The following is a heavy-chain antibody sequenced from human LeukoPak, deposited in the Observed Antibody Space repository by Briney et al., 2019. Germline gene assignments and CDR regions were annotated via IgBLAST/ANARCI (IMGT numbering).Heavy chain of an antibody. CDR2: ISGSGETT. CDR3: AKDQGLFLVGWFDP. V-gene: IGHV3-23*01. D-gene: IGHD3-3*01. CDR1: GFTFSNYA. J-gene: IGHJ5*02. Sequence: GGSLRLSCTASGFTFSNYAMTWVRQAPGKGLEWVSAISGSGETTYYADSVKGRFTISRDNSKNTLYLQMNSLRAEDTAVYYCAKDQGLFLVGWFDPWGQGTLVTVSS.